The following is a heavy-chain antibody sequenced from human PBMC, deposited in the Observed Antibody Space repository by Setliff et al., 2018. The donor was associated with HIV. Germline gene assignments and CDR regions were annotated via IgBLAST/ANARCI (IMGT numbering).Heavy chain of an antibody. Sequence: ETLSLTCSVSGGSISSYYWSWIRQPPGKGLERIGYISYSGGTKYNPSLKSRVTISVDTSKNQFSLKLSSVTAADTALYYCARDWGGDTAMVPHFDYWGQGTLVTVSS. V-gene: IGHV4-59*01. CDR3: ARDWGGDTAMVPHFDY. J-gene: IGHJ4*02. CDR2: ISYSGGT. D-gene: IGHD5-18*01. CDR1: GGSISSYY.